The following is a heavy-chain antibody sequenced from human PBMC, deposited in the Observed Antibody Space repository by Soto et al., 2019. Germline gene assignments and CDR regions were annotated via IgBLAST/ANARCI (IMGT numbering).Heavy chain of an antibody. Sequence: GASVKVSCKASGGTFSSYAISWVRQAPGQGLEWMGGIIPIFGTANYADSVGGRFTISRDNAKNSLYLQMNSLRAEDTALYYCVRGGNYRLDCWGQGTVVTVSS. V-gene: IGHV1-69*05. CDR2: IIPIFGTA. CDR3: VRGGNYRLDC. D-gene: IGHD2-15*01. CDR1: GGTFSSYA. J-gene: IGHJ4*02.